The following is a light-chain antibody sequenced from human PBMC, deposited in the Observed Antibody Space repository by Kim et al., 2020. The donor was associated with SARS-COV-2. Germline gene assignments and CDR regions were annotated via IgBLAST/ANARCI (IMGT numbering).Light chain of an antibody. CDR2: YDN. V-gene: IGLV3-21*04. CDR1: NIRDKG. J-gene: IGLJ3*02. Sequence: APGKTSTIACGGNNIRDKGVLWYQQKPGQAPVVVMYYDNDRPSGIPERSSGSNSGNTATLTISRVEAGDEADYYCQVWDSSSDQWVFGGGTKVTVL. CDR3: QVWDSSSDQWV.